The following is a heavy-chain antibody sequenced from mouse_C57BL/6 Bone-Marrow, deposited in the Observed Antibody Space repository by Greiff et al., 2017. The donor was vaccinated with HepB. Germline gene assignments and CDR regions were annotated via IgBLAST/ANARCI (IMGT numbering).Heavy chain of an antibody. D-gene: IGHD1-1*01. J-gene: IGHJ4*01. CDR1: GFSLTSYG. CDR2: IWSGGST. V-gene: IGHV2-4*01. CDR3: ATRFYYGSTNYYAMDY. Sequence: VQLQQSGPGLVQPSQSLSITCTVSGFSLTSYGVHWVRQPPGKGLEWLGVIWSGGSTDYNAAFISRLSISKDNSKSQVFFKMNSLQADDTAIYYCATRFYYGSTNYYAMDYWGQGTSVTVSS.